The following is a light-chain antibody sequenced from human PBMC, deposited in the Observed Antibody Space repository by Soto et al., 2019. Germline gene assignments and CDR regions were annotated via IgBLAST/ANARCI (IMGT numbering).Light chain of an antibody. Sequence: QSALTQPPSASGSPGQSVTISCTGTSSDVGGYNYVSWYQQHPDKAPKLMIYEVSKRPSGVPDRFSGSKSGNTASLTVSGLQAEDEADYYCISYAGSNNIGVFGGGTKLTVL. CDR3: ISYAGSNNIGV. CDR2: EVS. V-gene: IGLV2-8*01. CDR1: SSDVGGYNY. J-gene: IGLJ2*01.